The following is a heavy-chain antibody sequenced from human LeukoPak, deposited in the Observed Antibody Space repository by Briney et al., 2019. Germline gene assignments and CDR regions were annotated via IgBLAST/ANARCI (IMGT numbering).Heavy chain of an antibody. CDR1: GYTFTGYY. D-gene: IGHD3-22*01. J-gene: IGHJ4*02. CDR3: ARHTPYYYDSSGLDY. Sequence: ASVKVSCKATGYTFTGYYMHWVRPAPGQGLEWMGWTNPNSGGTKYAQKFQGRVTMTRDTSISTAYMDMRSLRSADTAVYYCARHTPYYYDSSGLDYWGQGTLVTVSS. V-gene: IGHV1-2*02. CDR2: TNPNSGGT.